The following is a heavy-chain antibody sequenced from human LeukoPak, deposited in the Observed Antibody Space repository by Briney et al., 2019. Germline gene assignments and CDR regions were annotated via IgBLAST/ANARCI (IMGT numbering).Heavy chain of an antibody. Sequence: SETLSLTCAVYGVSFSGYYWSWIRQPPGKGLEYIGYIYYSGSTNSNPSLKSRVTISVDTSKNQFSLKLSSVTAADTAVYYCARVYGSGYDFRGAFDIWGQGTMVTVSS. CDR1: GVSFSGYY. CDR3: ARVYGSGYDFRGAFDI. D-gene: IGHD5-12*01. CDR2: IYYSGST. V-gene: IGHV4-59*01. J-gene: IGHJ3*02.